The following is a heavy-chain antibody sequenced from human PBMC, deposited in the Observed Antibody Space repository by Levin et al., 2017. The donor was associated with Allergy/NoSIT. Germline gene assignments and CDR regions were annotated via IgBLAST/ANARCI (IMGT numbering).Heavy chain of an antibody. CDR3: ARVGIDFWGVYQKSWGYMDV. J-gene: IGHJ6*03. CDR2: ISAYNGNT. D-gene: IGHD3-3*01. CDR1: GYNFTNYG. Sequence: SGESLKISCKASGYNFTNYGISWVRQAPGQGLEWMGWISAYNGNTNYAQKFQGRVTMTIQTSTNTAYMELRSLRSDDTAVYYCARVGIDFWGVYQKSWGYMDVWGQGTTVTVSS. V-gene: IGHV1-18*01.